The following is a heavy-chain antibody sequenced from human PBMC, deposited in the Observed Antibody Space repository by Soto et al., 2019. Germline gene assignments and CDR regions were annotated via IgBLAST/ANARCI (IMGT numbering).Heavy chain of an antibody. CDR2: IYHSGST. V-gene: IGHV4-30-2*01. Sequence: SETLSLTCAVSGGSISSGGYSWSWIRQPPGKGLEWIGYIYHSGSTYYNPSLKSRVTISVDRSKNQFSLKLSSVTAADTAVYYCAGGAPVVNYYFGQQTLVTISS. D-gene: IGHD3-22*01. CDR1: GGSISSGGYS. CDR3: AGGAPVVNYY. J-gene: IGHJ4*02.